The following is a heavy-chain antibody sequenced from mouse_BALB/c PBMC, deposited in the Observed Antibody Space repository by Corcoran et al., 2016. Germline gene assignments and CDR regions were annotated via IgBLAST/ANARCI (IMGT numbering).Heavy chain of an antibody. CDR2: ISYDGSN. J-gene: IGHJ2*01. V-gene: IGHV3-6*02. D-gene: IGHD1-2*01. Sequence: DVQLQESGPGLVTPSQSLSLTFSVTGYSITSGYYWNLIRQFPGNKLEWMGYISYDGSNNYNPSLKNRISITRDTSKNQFFLKLNSVTTEDTATYYCATLLRPFDDWGQGTTLTVSS. CDR3: ATLLRPFDD. CDR1: GYSITSGYY.